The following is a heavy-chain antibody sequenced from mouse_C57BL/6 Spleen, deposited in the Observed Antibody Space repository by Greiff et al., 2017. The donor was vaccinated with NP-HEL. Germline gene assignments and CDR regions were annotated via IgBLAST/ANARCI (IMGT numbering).Heavy chain of an antibody. J-gene: IGHJ4*01. CDR2: INPSNGGT. CDR3: ARERGYYGAMDY. Sequence: VQLQQSGTELVKPGASVKLSCKASGYTFTSYWMHWVKQRPGQGLEWIGNINPSNGGTNYNEKFKSKATLTVDKSSSTAYMQLSSLTSEDSAVYYCARERGYYGAMDYWGQGTSVTVSS. V-gene: IGHV1-53*01. D-gene: IGHD1-1*01. CDR1: GYTFTSYW.